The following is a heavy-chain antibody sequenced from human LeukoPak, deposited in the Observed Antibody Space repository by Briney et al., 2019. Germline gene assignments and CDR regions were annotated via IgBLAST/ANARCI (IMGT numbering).Heavy chain of an antibody. CDR1: GFTVSSNY. CDR2: IYSGGST. D-gene: IGHD3-9*01. CDR3: ARDHADYDILTGYQYYYYMDV. V-gene: IGHV3-53*01. Sequence: PGGSLGLSCAASGFTVSSNYMSWVRQAPGKGLEWVSVIYSGGSTCYADSVKGRFTISRDNSKNTLYLQMNSLRAEDTAVYYCARDHADYDILTGYQYYYYMDVWGKGTTVTVSS. J-gene: IGHJ6*03.